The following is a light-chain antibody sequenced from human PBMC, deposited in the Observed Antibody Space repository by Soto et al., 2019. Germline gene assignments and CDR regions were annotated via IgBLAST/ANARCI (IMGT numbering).Light chain of an antibody. CDR1: QSVSNN. Sequence: EIVMTQSPATLSVSPGERATLSCRASQSVSNNFAWYKQKHGQAPRLLIYDASTRDTGIPDRVSGSESGKEVTLTITSLEPEDLAVYYGQQRSNWHPTFGQGTKVDIK. CDR2: DAS. V-gene: IGKV3-15*01. J-gene: IGKJ1*01. CDR3: QQRSNWHPT.